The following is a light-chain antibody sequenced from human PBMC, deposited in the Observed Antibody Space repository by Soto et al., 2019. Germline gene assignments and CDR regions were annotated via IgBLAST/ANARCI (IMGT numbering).Light chain of an antibody. CDR3: QQYYSYPIT. CDR2: AAS. V-gene: IGKV1-8*01. CDR1: QGISSY. J-gene: IGKJ5*01. Sequence: AIRMTQSPSSFSASTGDRVTITCRASQGISSYLVWYQQKPGKAPKLLIYAASTLQSGVPSRFSGSGSGTDITLTISCLQSEDFATYYCQQYYSYPITFGQGTRLEIK.